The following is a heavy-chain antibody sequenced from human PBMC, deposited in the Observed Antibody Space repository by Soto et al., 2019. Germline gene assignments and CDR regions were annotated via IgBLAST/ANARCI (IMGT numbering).Heavy chain of an antibody. J-gene: IGHJ4*02. CDR2: ISGSGGST. D-gene: IGHD3-10*01. CDR3: AKDFWLMRVRGANDY. V-gene: IGHV3-23*01. CDR1: GFTFSSYA. Sequence: EVQLLESGGGLVQPGGSLRLSCAASGFTFSSYAMSWVRQAPGKGLEWVSAISGSGGSTYYADSVKGRFTISRDNSKNTLYLKMNSLRAEDTAVYYCAKDFWLMRVRGANDYWGQGTLVTVSS.